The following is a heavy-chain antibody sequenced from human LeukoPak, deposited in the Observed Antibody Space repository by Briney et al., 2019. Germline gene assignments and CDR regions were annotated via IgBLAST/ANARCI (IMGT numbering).Heavy chain of an antibody. J-gene: IGHJ4*02. V-gene: IGHV3-20*04. CDR2: INWNGEST. CDR1: GFTFHDYG. D-gene: IGHD3-22*01. Sequence: PGGSLRLSCAASGFTFHDYGMSWVRQVPGKGPEWVSGINWNGESTDYAGSVKGRFTISRDNAKNAVYLQMNSLRAEHTALYYCARTYYDSSGYYYVHFYFDYWGQGALVTVSS. CDR3: ARTYYDSSGYYYVHFYFDY.